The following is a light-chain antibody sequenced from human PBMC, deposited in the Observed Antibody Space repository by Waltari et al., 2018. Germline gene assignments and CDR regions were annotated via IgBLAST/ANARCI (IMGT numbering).Light chain of an antibody. V-gene: IGKV3D-20*01. CDR2: DAS. J-gene: IGKJ2*01. CDR3: QQYGSSPYT. CDR1: QSVSSSY. Sequence: EIVLTQSPATLSLSPGERATLSCRASQSVSSSYLAWYQQKPGLAPRLLIYDASSRATGIQDRFSGSGSGTDFTLTISRLEPEDFAVYYCQQYGSSPYTFGQGTKLEIK.